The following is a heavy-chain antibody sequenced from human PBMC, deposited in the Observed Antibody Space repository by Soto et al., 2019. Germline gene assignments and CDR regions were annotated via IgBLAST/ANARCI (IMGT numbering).Heavy chain of an antibody. D-gene: IGHD1-1*01. CDR2: INHSGST. V-gene: IGHV4-34*01. CDR1: GGSFSVYY. Sequence: SETLSLTCAVYGGSFSVYYWSWIRQPPGKGLEWIGEINHSGSTNYNPSLKSRVTISVDTSKNQFSLKLSSVTAADTAVYYCARGLEHNWFDPWGQGTLVTVSS. J-gene: IGHJ5*02. CDR3: ARGLEHNWFDP.